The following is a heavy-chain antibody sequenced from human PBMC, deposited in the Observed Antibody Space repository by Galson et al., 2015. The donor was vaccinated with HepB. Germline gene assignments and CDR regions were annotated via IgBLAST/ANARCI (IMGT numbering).Heavy chain of an antibody. J-gene: IGHJ4*02. CDR3: ARLSELYSSGENYFDF. Sequence: QSGAEVKKPGESLKISCKGSGFSFTTNWIGWVRQMPGKGLEWMGIIYPGDSDTRYSPSFQGQVTISADKSISTAYLQWSSLKASETAMYYWARLSELYSSGENYFDFWGQGTLVTVSS. CDR2: IYPGDSDT. CDR1: GFSFTTNW. D-gene: IGHD6-19*01. V-gene: IGHV5-51*01.